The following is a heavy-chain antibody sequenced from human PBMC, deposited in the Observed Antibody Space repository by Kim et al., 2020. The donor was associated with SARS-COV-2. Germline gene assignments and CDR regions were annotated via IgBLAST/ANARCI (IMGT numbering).Heavy chain of an antibody. Sequence: GGSLRLSCAASGFTFSSYAMSWVRQAPGKGPEWVSLVSGSGGSTYHADSVKGRFAISRDSSKNTLYLQMNSLRAEDTAVYFCAKGERNNRTFFDYWGEG. CDR3: AKGERNNRTFFDY. V-gene: IGHV3-23*01. CDR1: GFTFSSYA. CDR2: VSGSGGST. D-gene: IGHD1-1*01. J-gene: IGHJ4*02.